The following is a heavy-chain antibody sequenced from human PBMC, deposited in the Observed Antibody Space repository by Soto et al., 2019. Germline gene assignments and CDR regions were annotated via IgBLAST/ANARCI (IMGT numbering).Heavy chain of an antibody. J-gene: IGHJ6*02. Sequence: QVQLVQSGAEVKKPGSSGKVSCTSSGGTFSSYAYSWVRQAPGQGLEWMGGIIPVFGTATYAQKFQGRLTLTADESTLTAYRDLSSLSAENKAVYYSARSHSVLGYFYYGMDVWGQGTTVTVSS. CDR1: GGTFSSYA. D-gene: IGHD4-4*01. V-gene: IGHV1-69*01. CDR2: IIPVFGTA. CDR3: ARSHSVLGYFYYGMDV.